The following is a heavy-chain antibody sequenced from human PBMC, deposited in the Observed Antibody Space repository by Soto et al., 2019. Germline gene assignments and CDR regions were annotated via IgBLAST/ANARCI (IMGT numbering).Heavy chain of an antibody. J-gene: IGHJ6*02. CDR1: NGSVSSGTYY. D-gene: IGHD7-27*01. CDR2: ISYTGRT. Sequence: KTSETLSLTCTVSNGSVSSGTYYWTWLRQPPGKGLEWIGYISYTGRTKYNPSLQSRVTISVDTSKNDFSLNLSSVTAADTAVYFCAREWGLLPYYVMNVWGHGTAVTVSS. V-gene: IGHV4-61*03. CDR3: AREWGLLPYYVMNV.